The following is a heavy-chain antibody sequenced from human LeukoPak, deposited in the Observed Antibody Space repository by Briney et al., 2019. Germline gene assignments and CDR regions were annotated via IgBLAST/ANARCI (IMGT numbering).Heavy chain of an antibody. CDR2: TNRRGDIT. J-gene: IGHJ3*02. D-gene: IGHD3-3*01. Sequence: GGSLRLSCAASGYTFGDYGMSWVRQVPGKGLEWVSGTNRRGDITGYADFVKGRFTISRDNAKNSLYLQMNSLRAEDTALYYCAKPLLSPNYDVDAFDIWGQGTMVTVSS. CDR3: AKPLLSPNYDVDAFDI. V-gene: IGHV3-20*04. CDR1: GYTFGDYG.